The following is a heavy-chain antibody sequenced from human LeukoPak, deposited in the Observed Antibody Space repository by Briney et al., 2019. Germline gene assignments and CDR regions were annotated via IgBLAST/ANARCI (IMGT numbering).Heavy chain of an antibody. J-gene: IGHJ4*02. V-gene: IGHV4-38-2*02. CDR2: IYHSGST. Sequence: ASETLSLTCTVSGYSISSGYYWGWIRQPPGKGLEWIGSIYHSGSTYYNPSLKSRVTISVDTSKNQFSLKLSSVTAADTAVYYCARAGGWYFEGYFDYWGQGTLVTVSS. D-gene: IGHD6-19*01. CDR3: ARAGGWYFEGYFDY. CDR1: GYSISSGYY.